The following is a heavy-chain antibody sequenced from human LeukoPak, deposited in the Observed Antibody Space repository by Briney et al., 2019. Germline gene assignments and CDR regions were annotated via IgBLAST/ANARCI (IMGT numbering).Heavy chain of an antibody. CDR2: ISYDASHE. J-gene: IGHJ1*01. D-gene: IGHD3-22*01. CDR3: ATGAFYDSRIFQY. CDR1: GXSFSSYA. Sequence: GGSLRLSCAASGXSFSSYAMYWVRQAPGKGLECVAVISYDASHEDFADSVKGRFTISRDNSKNTLYLQMNSVRVEDTAVYYCATGAFYDSRIFQYWGQGTLVTVSS. V-gene: IGHV3-30-3*01.